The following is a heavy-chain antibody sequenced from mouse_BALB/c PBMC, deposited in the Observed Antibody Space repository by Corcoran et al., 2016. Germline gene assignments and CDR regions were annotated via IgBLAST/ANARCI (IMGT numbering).Heavy chain of an antibody. CDR1: GSSFPGSY. CDR3: ARVHYRYDNYAMDD. D-gene: IGHD2-14*01. V-gene: IGHV1S34*01. Sequence: GASVPISCPASGSSFPGSYLHWVKQSHGKSLEWIGDLSCYNGATISNQKCKGKATVTVDTASSTAYMQFNSLTSADSAVYYCARVHYRYDNYAMDDWGQGTAVTVSS. CDR2: LSCYNGAT. J-gene: IGHJ4*01.